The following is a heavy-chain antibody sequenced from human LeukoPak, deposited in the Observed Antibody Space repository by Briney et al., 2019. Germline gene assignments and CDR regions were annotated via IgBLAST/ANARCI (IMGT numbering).Heavy chain of an antibody. CDR3: AGSIFGTKGRFDP. V-gene: IGHV4-34*01. J-gene: IGHJ5*02. CDR2: INHSGST. CDR1: GGSFSGYY. Sequence: KSSETLSLTCAVYGGSFSGYYWSWIRQPPGKGLEWIGEINHSGSTNYNPSLKSRVTISVDTSKNQFSLKLSSVTAADTAVYYCAGSIFGTKGRFDPWGQGTLVTVSS. D-gene: IGHD3-3*01.